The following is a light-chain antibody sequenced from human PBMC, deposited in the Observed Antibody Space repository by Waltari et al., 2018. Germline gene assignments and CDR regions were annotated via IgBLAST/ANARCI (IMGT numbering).Light chain of an antibody. Sequence: DIQMTQSPSSLSASVGDRVTITCRASQDINIDLLWYQQRLGRAPRLLIHAVSSLYNGVPSRFSGGGSGTDFSLTINGLEPEDSAIYYCLQSYNLPPTFGQGAKLEI. J-gene: IGKJ2*01. V-gene: IGKV1-39*01. CDR2: AVS. CDR1: QDINID. CDR3: LQSYNLPPT.